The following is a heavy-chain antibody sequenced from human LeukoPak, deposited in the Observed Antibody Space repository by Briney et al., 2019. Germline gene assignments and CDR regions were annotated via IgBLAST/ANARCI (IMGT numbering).Heavy chain of an antibody. V-gene: IGHV4-59*01. D-gene: IGHD3-16*01. J-gene: IGHJ4*02. Sequence: SETLSLTCTVSGGSINTNYWSCMRHPPPGRLEWIVYVYYSGITKYNPSIKSRVTISVDTSKNQFSLKLSSVTVADTALYYCVRGGYGCLTFEYWGQGTLVTVSS. CDR1: GGSINTNY. CDR2: VYYSGIT. CDR3: VRGGYGCLTFEY.